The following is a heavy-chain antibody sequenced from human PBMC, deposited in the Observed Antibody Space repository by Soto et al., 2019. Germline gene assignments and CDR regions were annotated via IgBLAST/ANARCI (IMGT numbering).Heavy chain of an antibody. CDR2: IYYSGST. D-gene: IGHD3-10*01. V-gene: IGHV4-59*08. Sequence: QVQLQESGPGLVKPSETLSLTCTVSGGSISSYYWSWIRQPPGKGLEGIGYIYYSGSTNYNPSLKSRVTISVETSKNQFSLKLNSMTAADTAVYYCARHNYGSGSTYFDYWGQGTLVTVSS. CDR3: ARHNYGSGSTYFDY. CDR1: GGSISSYY. J-gene: IGHJ4*02.